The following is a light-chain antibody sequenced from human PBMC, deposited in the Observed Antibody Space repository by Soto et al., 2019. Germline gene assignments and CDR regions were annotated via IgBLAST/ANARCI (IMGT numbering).Light chain of an antibody. Sequence: EIVLTQSPDTLSLSPGERATLSCRASRSFASSYLAWYQQKPGQAPRLLIYAASSRATGIPDRFSGSGSATDFTLIISRVEPEDFAVYYCQQYGPSPPYTFGQGTTLEIK. V-gene: IGKV3-20*01. CDR1: RSFASSY. CDR3: QQYGPSPPYT. CDR2: AAS. J-gene: IGKJ2*01.